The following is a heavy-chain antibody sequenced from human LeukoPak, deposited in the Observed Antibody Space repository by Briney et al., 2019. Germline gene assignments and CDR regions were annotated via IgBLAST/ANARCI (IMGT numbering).Heavy chain of an antibody. V-gene: IGHV3-48*04. CDR3: ARDYRYAFDN. D-gene: IGHD5-12*01. CDR2: VGISSGNT. J-gene: IGHJ4*02. CDR1: GFTLSDYS. Sequence: GGSLRLSCAASGFTLSDYSMNWVRQAPGKGLERISYVGISSGNTKYADSVKGRFTISGDNAKNSLYLQMNSLRVEDTAVYYCARDYRYAFDNWGQGTLVTVSS.